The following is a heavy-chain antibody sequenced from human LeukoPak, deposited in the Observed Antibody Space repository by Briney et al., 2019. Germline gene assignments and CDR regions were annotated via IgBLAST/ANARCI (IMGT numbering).Heavy chain of an antibody. V-gene: IGHV4-59*01. J-gene: IGHJ6*02. D-gene: IGHD1-26*01. CDR3: AREVSSGSYYGMDV. Sequence: SETLSLTCTVSGDSISSYYWSWIRQPPGKGLEWIGYIYYSGSTNYNPSLKSRVTISVDTSKNQFSLKLSSVTAADTAVYYCAREVSSGSYYGMDVWGQGTTVTVSS. CDR1: GDSISSYY. CDR2: IYYSGST.